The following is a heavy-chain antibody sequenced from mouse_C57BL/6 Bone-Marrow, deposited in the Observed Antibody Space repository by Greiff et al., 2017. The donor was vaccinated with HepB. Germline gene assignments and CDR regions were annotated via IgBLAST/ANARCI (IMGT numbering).Heavy chain of an antibody. CDR1: GFTFSSYA. CDR3: ARDGAGSSSYYYAMDY. CDR2: ISDGGSYT. V-gene: IGHV5-4*01. D-gene: IGHD1-1*01. Sequence: EVQVVESGGGLVKPGGSLKLSCAASGFTFSSYAMSWVRQTPEKRLEWVATISDGGSYTYYPDNVKGRFTISRDNAKNNLYLQMSHLKSEDTAMYYCARDGAGSSSYYYAMDYWGQGTSVTVSS. J-gene: IGHJ4*01.